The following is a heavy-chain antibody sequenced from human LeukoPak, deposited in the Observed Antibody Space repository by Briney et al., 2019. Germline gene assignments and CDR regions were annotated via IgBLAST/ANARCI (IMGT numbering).Heavy chain of an antibody. J-gene: IGHJ4*02. CDR1: GFTFSSYA. CDR3: EKRGRYDDYAYEY. V-gene: IGHV3-64D*06. D-gene: IGHD4-17*01. CDR2: ISSNGGST. Sequence: GGPLRLSCSSSGFTFSSYAMHWVRQAPGKGLQFVSAISSNGGSTLYADSVKGRFIISRDSSKNTLSLQMNGLRPEDTAVYYCEKRGRYDDYAYEYWGQGTLVTVSS.